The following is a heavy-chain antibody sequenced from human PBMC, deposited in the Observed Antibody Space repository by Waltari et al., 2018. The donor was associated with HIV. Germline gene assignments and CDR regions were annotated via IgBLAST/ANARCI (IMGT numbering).Heavy chain of an antibody. V-gene: IGHV3-30*18. D-gene: IGHD6-13*01. CDR2: ISYDGSNK. CDR3: AKEETRVFSSSSVYFYYGMDV. Sequence: QVQLVESGGGVVQPGRSLRLSCAASRFIFSSYGMHWVRQAPGKGLEWVAVISYDGSNKYYADSVRGRFTISRDNSKNTLYLQMNRLRAEDTAVYYCAKEETRVFSSSSVYFYYGMDVWGQGTTVTVSS. J-gene: IGHJ6*02. CDR1: RFIFSSYG.